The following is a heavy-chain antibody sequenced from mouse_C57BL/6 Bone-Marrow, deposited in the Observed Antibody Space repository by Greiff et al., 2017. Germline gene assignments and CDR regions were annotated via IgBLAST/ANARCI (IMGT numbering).Heavy chain of an antibody. D-gene: IGHD3-2*01. CDR3: AGGTARAYYFDY. V-gene: IGHV1-50*01. J-gene: IGHJ2*01. CDR1: GYTFTSYW. CDR2: IDPSDSYT. Sequence: QVQLQQPGAELVKPGASVKLSCKASGYTFTSYWMQWVKQRPGQGLEWIGEIDPSDSYTNYNQKFKGKATLTVDTSSSTAYMQLSSLTSEDSAVYYCAGGTARAYYFDYWGQGTTLTVAS.